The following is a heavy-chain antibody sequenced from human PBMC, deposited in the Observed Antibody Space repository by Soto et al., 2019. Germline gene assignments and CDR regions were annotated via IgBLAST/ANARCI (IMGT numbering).Heavy chain of an antibody. CDR1: GGSISSYY. J-gene: IGHJ4*02. CDR3: ARARYSYGYFGY. Sequence: PSETLSLTCTASGGSISSYYWSWIRQPPGKGLEWIGYIYYSGSTNYNPSLKSRVTISVDTSKNQFSLKLSSVTAADTAVYYCARARYSYGYFGYWGQGTLVTVSS. V-gene: IGHV4-59*01. CDR2: IYYSGST. D-gene: IGHD5-18*01.